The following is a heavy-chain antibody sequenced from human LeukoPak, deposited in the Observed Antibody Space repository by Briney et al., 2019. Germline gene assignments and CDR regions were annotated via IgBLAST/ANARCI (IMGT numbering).Heavy chain of an antibody. V-gene: IGHV4-38-2*02. Sequence: SETLSLTCTVSGYSISSGYNWGWVRQPPGKGLECIGSISHTGSTYYNPSLESRVTISLGTSNNQFSLELSSVTAADTAVYYCARTYINFSNYFDPWGQGSLVTVSS. D-gene: IGHD4-11*01. CDR3: ARTYINFSNYFDP. CDR2: ISHTGST. J-gene: IGHJ5*02. CDR1: GYSISSGYN.